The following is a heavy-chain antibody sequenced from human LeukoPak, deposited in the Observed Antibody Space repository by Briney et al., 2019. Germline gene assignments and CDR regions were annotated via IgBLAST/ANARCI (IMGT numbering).Heavy chain of an antibody. Sequence: GSLRLSCAASGFTFSTYSMSWVRQAPGKGPEWLSYISTSSITKYYADSVKGRFTISRDDAKNSLSLQMNSLRADDTAVYYCAKEMGFCSGGSCYRWFDSWGQGTLGTVSS. CDR3: AKEMGFCSGGSCYRWFDS. CDR1: GFTFSTYS. D-gene: IGHD2-15*01. J-gene: IGHJ5*01. CDR2: ISTSSITK. V-gene: IGHV3-48*01.